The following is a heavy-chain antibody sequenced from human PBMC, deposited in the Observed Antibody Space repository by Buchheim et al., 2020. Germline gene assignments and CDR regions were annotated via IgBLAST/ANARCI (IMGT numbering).Heavy chain of an antibody. CDR1: GFTFSSYA. CDR3: AKGKDYDFWSGYYSVCFQH. V-gene: IGHV3-23*01. Sequence: EVQLLESGGGLVQPGGSLRLSCAASGFTFSSYAMSWVRQAPGKGLEWVSAISGSGGSTYYADSVKGRFTISRDNSKNKLYLQMNSLRAEDTAVYYCAKGKDYDFWSGYYSVCFQHWGQGTL. J-gene: IGHJ1*01. CDR2: ISGSGGST. D-gene: IGHD3-3*01.